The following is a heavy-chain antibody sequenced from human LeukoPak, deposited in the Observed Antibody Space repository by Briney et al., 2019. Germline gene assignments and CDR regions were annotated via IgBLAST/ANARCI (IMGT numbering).Heavy chain of an antibody. CDR1: GYTFTDYY. V-gene: IGHV1-2*06. CDR2: INPNSGGT. D-gene: IGHD1-26*01. J-gene: IGHJ4*02. CDR3: ARGTGGILAYDY. Sequence: ASVKVSCKASGYTFTDYYMHWVRQAPGQGLEWMGRINPNSGGTDYAQKFQGRVTMTRDTSISTAYMELSRLRSDDTAVYYCARGTGGILAYDYWGQGTLVTVSS.